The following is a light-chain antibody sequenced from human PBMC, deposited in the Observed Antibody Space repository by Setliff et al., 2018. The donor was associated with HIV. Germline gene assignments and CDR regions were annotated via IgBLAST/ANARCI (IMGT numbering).Light chain of an antibody. Sequence: QSVLTQPPSMSGAPGQRVTISCTGSSSNIGAGYDVHWYQQLPEKAPKLLIYGSTNRPSGVPDRFSGSKSGTSASLAITGLQAEDEADYYCQSYDSSLRGVFGTGTKVTVL. CDR1: SSNIGAGYD. CDR2: GST. CDR3: QSYDSSLRGV. J-gene: IGLJ1*01. V-gene: IGLV1-40*01.